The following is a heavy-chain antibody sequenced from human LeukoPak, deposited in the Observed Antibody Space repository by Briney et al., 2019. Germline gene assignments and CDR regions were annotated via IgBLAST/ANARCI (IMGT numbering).Heavy chain of an antibody. Sequence: GGSLRLSCAASGFTFSSYSMNWVRQAPGKGLEWVSSISSSSSYRYYADSVKGRFTISRDNAKNSLYLQMNSLRAEDTAVYYCARDADYYDSSAPPYWGQGTLVTVSS. D-gene: IGHD3-22*01. J-gene: IGHJ4*02. CDR1: GFTFSSYS. CDR3: ARDADYYDSSAPPY. V-gene: IGHV3-21*01. CDR2: ISSSSSYR.